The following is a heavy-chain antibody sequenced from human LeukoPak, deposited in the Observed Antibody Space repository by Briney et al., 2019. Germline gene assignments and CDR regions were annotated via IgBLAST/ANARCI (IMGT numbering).Heavy chain of an antibody. CDR3: ARGSSGYSSSWYRGYYYGMDV. V-gene: IGHV4-34*01. CDR1: GGSSSGYY. CDR2: INHSGST. J-gene: IGHJ6*02. Sequence: PSETLSLTCAVYGGSSSGYYWSWIRHPPGEGLGWVGEINHSGSTNYNPSLKSRVTISVDRPKNQFSLKLSSVTAADTAVYYCARGSSGYSSSWYRGYYYGMDVWGQGTTVTVSS. D-gene: IGHD6-13*01.